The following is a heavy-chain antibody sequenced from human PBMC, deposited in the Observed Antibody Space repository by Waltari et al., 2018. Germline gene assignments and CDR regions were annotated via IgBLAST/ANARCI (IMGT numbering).Heavy chain of an antibody. V-gene: IGHV1-8*01. CDR2: MNPVSTNT. J-gene: IGHJ4*02. Sequence: QVQLVQSGTEVKKPGASVKGSCRASGYSFHTHDIIGVRLAPGHGLVWTGWMNPVSTNTGYAQKFRGRVSMNGDSSISTAYMELSGLTFADTAVYYCARAIPYQLLSDYWGQGTLVAVSS. CDR3: ARAIPYQLLSDY. CDR1: GYSFHTHD. D-gene: IGHD1-1*01.